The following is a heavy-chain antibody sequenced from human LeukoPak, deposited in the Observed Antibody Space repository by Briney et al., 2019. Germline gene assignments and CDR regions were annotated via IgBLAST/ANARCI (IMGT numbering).Heavy chain of an antibody. D-gene: IGHD6-19*01. CDR3: AKGSGDSSAWFQLFDH. J-gene: IGHJ4*02. V-gene: IGHV3-30*02. Sequence: PGGSLRLSCAASGFSFSSYGMHWVRQAPGKGLEWVAFIRYDGSNKYYADSVKGRFTISRDNSKNTLYLQMNSLRAEDTAVYYCAKGSGDSSAWFQLFDHWGQGTLVTVSS. CDR2: IRYDGSNK. CDR1: GFSFSSYG.